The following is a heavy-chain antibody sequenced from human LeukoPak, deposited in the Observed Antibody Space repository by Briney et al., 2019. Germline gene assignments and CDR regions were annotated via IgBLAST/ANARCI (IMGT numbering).Heavy chain of an antibody. V-gene: IGHV3-74*01. CDR1: GFAFSSYW. J-gene: IGHJ4*02. CDR3: SRGNMVRGSN. D-gene: IGHD3-10*01. Sequence: GGSLRLSCAASGFAFSSYWMHWDRQAPGKGLVWVSRINTDGSSTTYADSVKGRFTISRDNAENTVYLQMNSLRAEDTAVYYCSRGNMVRGSNWGQGTLVTVSS. CDR2: INTDGSST.